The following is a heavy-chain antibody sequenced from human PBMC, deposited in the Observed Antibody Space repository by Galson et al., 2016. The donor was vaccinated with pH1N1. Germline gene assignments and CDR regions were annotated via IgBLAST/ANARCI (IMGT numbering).Heavy chain of an antibody. Sequence: SVKVSCKASGGIFMSYAISWVRQAPGQGLEWMGQIVPMFGTTNYAQKIQGRVAITADKSTRTISMDLSRLRSEDTAVYYCARDPQIYSKGWFGPGGQGTRVTV. CDR3: ARDPQIYSKGWFGP. J-gene: IGHJ5*02. V-gene: IGHV1-69*06. CDR2: IVPMFGTT. D-gene: IGHD4-11*01. CDR1: GGIFMSYA.